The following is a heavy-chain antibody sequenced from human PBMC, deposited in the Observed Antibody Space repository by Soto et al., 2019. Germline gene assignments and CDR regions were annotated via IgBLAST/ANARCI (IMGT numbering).Heavy chain of an antibody. Sequence: PGGSLRLSCASSGFTFSSYSMHWLRQAPGKGLEWVAVTSSDGNTKFYADSVKGRFTISRDNSKNTLYLQMNSLRAEDTAVYYCAREVVTTQWYFGNWDQGSVVTVSS. V-gene: IGHV3-30-3*01. J-gene: IGHJ4*02. CDR1: GFTFSSYS. CDR3: AREVVTTQWYFGN. CDR2: TSSDGNTK. D-gene: IGHD1-1*01.